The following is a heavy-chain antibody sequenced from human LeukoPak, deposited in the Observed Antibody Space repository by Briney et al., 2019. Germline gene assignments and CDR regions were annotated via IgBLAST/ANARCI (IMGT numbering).Heavy chain of an antibody. CDR3: ARDYSSSWSDPVFDY. CDR2: INPNSGGT. V-gene: IGHV1-2*04. Sequence: ASVKVSCKASGYTFTGYYMHWVRQAPGQGLEWMGWINPNSGGTNYAQKFQGWVTMTRDTSISTAYMELSRLRSDDTAVYYCARDYSSSWSDPVFDYWGQGTLVTVSS. J-gene: IGHJ4*02. D-gene: IGHD6-13*01. CDR1: GYTFTGYY.